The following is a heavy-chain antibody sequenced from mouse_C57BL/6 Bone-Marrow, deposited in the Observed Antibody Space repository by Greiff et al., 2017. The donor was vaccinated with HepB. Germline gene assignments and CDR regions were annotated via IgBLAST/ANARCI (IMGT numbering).Heavy chain of an antibody. CDR3: ARRPPQNFDY. CDR2: IYPRSGNT. CDR1: GYTFTSYG. V-gene: IGHV1-81*01. J-gene: IGHJ2*01. D-gene: IGHD6-1*01. Sequence: VQLQQSGAALARPGASVKLSCKASGYTFTSYGISWVKQRTGPGLEWIGEIYPRSGNTYYNEKFKGKATLTADKSSSTAYMELRSLPSEDSAVYFCARRPPQNFDYWGQGTTLTVSS.